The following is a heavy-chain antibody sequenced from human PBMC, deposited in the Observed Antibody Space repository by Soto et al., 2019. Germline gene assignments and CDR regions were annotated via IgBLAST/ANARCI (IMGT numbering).Heavy chain of an antibody. CDR3: ARGRYFDVYYYYYYMDV. D-gene: IGHD3-9*01. Sequence: SQTLSLTCAISGDSVSSNSAAWNWIRQSPSRGLEWLGRTYYRSKWYNDYAVSVKSRITINPDTSKNQFPLQLNSVTPEDTAVYYCARGRYFDVYYYYYYMDVWGKGTTVTVSS. CDR1: GDSVSSNSAA. CDR2: TYYRSKWYN. J-gene: IGHJ6*03. V-gene: IGHV6-1*01.